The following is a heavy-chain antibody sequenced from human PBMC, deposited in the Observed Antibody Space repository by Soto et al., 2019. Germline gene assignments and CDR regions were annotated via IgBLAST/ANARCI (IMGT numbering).Heavy chain of an antibody. CDR2: ISGSGGST. Sequence: PGGSLRLSCAASGFTFSSYAMSWVRQAPGKGLEWVSAISGSGGSTYYAVSVKGRFTISRDNSKNTLYLQMISLRAEDTAVYYCAKDAKTMIVVVIAYFDYWGQGTLVTVSS. CDR1: GFTFSSYA. J-gene: IGHJ4*02. V-gene: IGHV3-23*01. CDR3: AKDAKTMIVVVIAYFDY. D-gene: IGHD3-22*01.